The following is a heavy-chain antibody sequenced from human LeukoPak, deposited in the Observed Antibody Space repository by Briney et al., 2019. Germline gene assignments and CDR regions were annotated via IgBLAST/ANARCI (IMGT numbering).Heavy chain of an antibody. V-gene: IGHV3-23*01. CDR1: GITFSSYA. CDR3: AELGITMIGGV. Sequence: AGGSLRLSCAASGITFSSYAMSWVRQAPGKGPEWVSAISGSGGSTYYADSVKGRFTISRDNPKNTLYLQMNSLRAEDTAVYYCAELGITMIGGVWGKGTTVTISS. J-gene: IGHJ6*04. D-gene: IGHD3-10*02. CDR2: ISGSGGST.